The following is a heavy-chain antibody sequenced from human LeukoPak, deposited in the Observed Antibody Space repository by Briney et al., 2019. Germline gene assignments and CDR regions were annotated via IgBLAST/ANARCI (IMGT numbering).Heavy chain of an antibody. V-gene: IGHV3-53*01. CDR3: ARRAGAYSHPYDY. CDR2: IYSDNT. CDR1: GFTVSSNS. Sequence: GGSLRLSCTVSGFTVSSNSMSWVHQAPGKGLEWVSFIYSDNTHYSDSVKGRFTISRDNSKNTLYLQMNSLRAEDTAVYYCARRAGAYSHPYDYWGQGTLVTVSS. D-gene: IGHD4/OR15-4a*01. J-gene: IGHJ4*02.